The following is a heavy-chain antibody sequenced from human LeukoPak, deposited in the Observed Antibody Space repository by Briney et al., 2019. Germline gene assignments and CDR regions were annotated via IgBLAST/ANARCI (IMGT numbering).Heavy chain of an antibody. Sequence: GGSLRLSCAASGFTFSTYSMNWVRQAPGKGLEWVSYISGNSDAIYAAGSVKGRFTISRDNAKNSLYLQMNSLRPEDTALYYCARDLNYGSGFDYWGQGTLVTVSP. V-gene: IGHV3-48*04. D-gene: IGHD3-10*01. CDR1: GFTFSTYS. CDR3: ARDLNYGSGFDY. CDR2: ISGNSDAI. J-gene: IGHJ4*02.